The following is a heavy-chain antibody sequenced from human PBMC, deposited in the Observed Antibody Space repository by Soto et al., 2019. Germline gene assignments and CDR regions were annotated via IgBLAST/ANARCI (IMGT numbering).Heavy chain of an antibody. J-gene: IGHJ4*02. CDR2: IDPLYSYT. Sequence: PGESLKISCKGSGYTFTSYWITWVRQMPVKGLEFMGSIDPLYSYTNYSSSFQGHVTISFYNSINTSYLQLICLEASDTAMYYFAXHAVTTLGGGIASKYFHYWGQGTLVTVSS. CDR1: GYTFTSYW. V-gene: IGHV5-10-1*01. CDR3: AXHAVTTLGGGIASKYFHY. D-gene: IGHD3-16*02.